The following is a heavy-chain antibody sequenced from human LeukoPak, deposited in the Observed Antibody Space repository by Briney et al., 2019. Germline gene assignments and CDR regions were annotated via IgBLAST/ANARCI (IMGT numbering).Heavy chain of an antibody. Sequence: GGSLRLSCAASGFIFSNFAMNWVRQAPGKGLEWVSGISGSGGRTYYADSVKGRFTISRDNSKNTLYMQMNSLRAEDTALYYCAKDLWSSPDSTNDYWGQGTLVTVSS. CDR1: GFIFSNFA. D-gene: IGHD2-2*01. CDR3: AKDLWSSPDSTNDY. V-gene: IGHV3-23*01. CDR2: ISGSGGRT. J-gene: IGHJ4*02.